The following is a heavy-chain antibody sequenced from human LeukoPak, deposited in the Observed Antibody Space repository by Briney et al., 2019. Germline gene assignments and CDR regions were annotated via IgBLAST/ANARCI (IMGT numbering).Heavy chain of an antibody. CDR3: ASSDNYGDAFDI. CDR1: GGTFSSYA. V-gene: IGHV1-69*05. Sequence: SVKVSCKASGGTFSSYAISWVRQAPGQGLEWMGGIIPIFGTANYAQKFQGRVTITTDESTSTAYMELSSLRSEDTAVYYCASSDNYGDAFDIWGQGTMVTVSS. J-gene: IGHJ3*02. CDR2: IIPIFGTA. D-gene: IGHD4-11*01.